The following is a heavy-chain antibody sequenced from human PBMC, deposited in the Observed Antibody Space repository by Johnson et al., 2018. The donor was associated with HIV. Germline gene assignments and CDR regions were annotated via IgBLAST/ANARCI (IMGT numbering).Heavy chain of an antibody. CDR3: ARGMWIPEIDAIDI. CDR2: ISFDGSNE. J-gene: IGHJ3*02. D-gene: IGHD5-18*01. Sequence: QVQLVESGGGVVQPGMFVTLSCAASGLNFSDYGMHWVRQAPGKGLEWVAVISFDGSNEYYTDSVKGRFTISRDNAKNSVYLQMNNPRADDTTVYYCARGMWIPEIDAIDIWGQGTMVTVSS. V-gene: IGHV3-30*04. CDR1: GLNFSDYG.